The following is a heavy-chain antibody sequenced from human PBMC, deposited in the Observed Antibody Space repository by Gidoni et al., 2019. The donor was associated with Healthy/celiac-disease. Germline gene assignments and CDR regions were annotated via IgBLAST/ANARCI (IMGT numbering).Heavy chain of an antibody. CDR3: AKSYGSGSYYSLYYGMDV. CDR2: ISGSGGST. V-gene: IGHV3-23*01. J-gene: IGHJ6*02. CDR1: GFTFSSYA. Sequence: EVQLLESGGGLVQPGGSLRLSCAASGFTFSSYAMSWVRQAPGKGLEWGSAISGSGGSTYYADSVKGRFTISRDNSKNTLYLQMNSLRAEDTAVYYCAKSYGSGSYYSLYYGMDVWGQGTTVTVSS. D-gene: IGHD3-10*01.